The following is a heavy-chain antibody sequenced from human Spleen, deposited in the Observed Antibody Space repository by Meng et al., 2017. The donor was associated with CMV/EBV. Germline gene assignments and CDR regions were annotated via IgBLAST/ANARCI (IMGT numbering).Heavy chain of an antibody. D-gene: IGHD2-8*01. J-gene: IGHJ5*02. CDR1: TFRGYG. Sequence: TFRGYGMHWVRQAPGKGLEWVTFIRYDGTNKYYADSVKGRFTISRDNPKNTLYLQMNSLRTEDTALYYCAKDMRLGYCTTPNCNWFDPWGQGTLVTVSS. CDR3: AKDMRLGYCTTPNCNWFDP. CDR2: IRYDGTNK. V-gene: IGHV3-30*02.